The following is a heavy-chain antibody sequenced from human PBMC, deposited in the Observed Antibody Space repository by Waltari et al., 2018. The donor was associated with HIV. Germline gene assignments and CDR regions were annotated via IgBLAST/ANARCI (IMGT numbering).Heavy chain of an antibody. V-gene: IGHV6-1*01. CDR3: ARTAYNWNPVAFDI. CDR1: GDSVSRNSPA. CDR2: TYYRSKWYN. J-gene: IGHJ3*02. D-gene: IGHD1-20*01. Sequence: QVQLQPSGPGLVKPSQTLSLTCAITGDSVSRNSPAWNWIRQSPSRGLEWLGRTYYRSKWYNDYAVSVKSRITINPDTSKNQFSLQLNSVTPEDTAVYYCARTAYNWNPVAFDIWGQGTMVTVSS.